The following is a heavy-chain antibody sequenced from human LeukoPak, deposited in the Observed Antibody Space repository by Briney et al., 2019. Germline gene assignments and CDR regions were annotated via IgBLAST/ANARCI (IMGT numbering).Heavy chain of an antibody. J-gene: IGHJ4*02. CDR1: GFTFSSYA. CDR3: VKGHAAAAGGVPATIPY. Sequence: SGGSLRLSCSASGFTFSSYAMHWVRQAPGKGLEYVSAISSNGGSTYYADSVKGRFTISRDNSKNTLYLQMSSLRAEDTAVYYCVKGHAAAAGGVPATIPYWGQGTLVTVSS. CDR2: ISSNGGST. D-gene: IGHD6-13*01. V-gene: IGHV3-64D*06.